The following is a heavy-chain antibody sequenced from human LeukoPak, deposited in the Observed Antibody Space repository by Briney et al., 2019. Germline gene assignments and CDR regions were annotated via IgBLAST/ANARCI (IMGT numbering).Heavy chain of an antibody. CDR1: GGSFSGYY. CDR3: ARGIVGATDFDY. Sequence: SETLSLTCAVYGGSFSGYYWSWIRQPPGKGLEWIGEINHSGSTNYNPSLNSRVTISVDTSKNQFSLKLSSVTAADTAVYYCARGIVGATDFDYWGQGTLVTASS. V-gene: IGHV4-34*01. D-gene: IGHD1-26*01. J-gene: IGHJ4*02. CDR2: INHSGST.